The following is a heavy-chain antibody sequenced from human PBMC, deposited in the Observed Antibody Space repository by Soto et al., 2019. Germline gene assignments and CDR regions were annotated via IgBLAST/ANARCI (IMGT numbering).Heavy chain of an antibody. CDR3: ATYDYGDNNF. CDR1: GFTFSKYA. D-gene: IGHD4-17*01. CDR2: ISYDGNNQ. V-gene: IGHV3-30-3*01. Sequence: QVYLVESGGGVVQPGRSLXLSCAASGFTFSKYAVQWVRQAPGKGLEWVALISYDGNNQFYADSVKGRFTISRDNSRNTLYLQMGSLRPEDTAIYYCATYDYGDNNFWGQGTLVTVSS. J-gene: IGHJ4*02.